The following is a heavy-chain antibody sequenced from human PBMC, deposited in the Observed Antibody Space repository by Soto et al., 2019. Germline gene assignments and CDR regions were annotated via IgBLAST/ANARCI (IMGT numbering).Heavy chain of an antibody. D-gene: IGHD5-12*01. CDR1: GVTFSRQD. CDR2: IIPIFGTP. J-gene: IGHJ4*02. CDR3: ATNGGTDGYNFDY. Sequence: ASVKVSCKASGVTFSRQDMRWVRQAPGQGLEWMGGIIPIFGTPQYAEKFQDRLTITADESTRTAYMELSSLTSEDTAMYYCATNGGTDGYNFDYWGQGTLVTSPQ. V-gene: IGHV1-69*13.